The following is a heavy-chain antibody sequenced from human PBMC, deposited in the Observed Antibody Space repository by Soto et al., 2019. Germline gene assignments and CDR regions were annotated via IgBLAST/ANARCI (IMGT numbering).Heavy chain of an antibody. V-gene: IGHV7-4-1*01. CDR2: INTNTGNP. Sequence: ASVKVSCKASGYTFTSYAMNWVRQAPGQGLEWMGWINTNTGNPTYAQGFTGRFVFSLDTSVSTAYLQICSLKAEDTAVYYCARELFTIPRGGGYYYYYGMDVWGKGTTAPASP. J-gene: IGHJ6*04. CDR1: GYTFTSYA. D-gene: IGHD3-3*01. CDR3: ARELFTIPRGGGYYYYYGMDV.